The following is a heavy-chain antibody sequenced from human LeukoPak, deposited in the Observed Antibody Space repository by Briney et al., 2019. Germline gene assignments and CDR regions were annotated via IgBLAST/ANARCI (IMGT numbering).Heavy chain of an antibody. V-gene: IGHV3-30*01. CDR2: ISYDGNNK. D-gene: IGHD3-10*01. J-gene: IGHJ6*03. CDR1: GFTFSRNV. Sequence: GSSLRLSCAASGFTFSRNVMHWVRQAPGKGLEWVALISYDGNNKFYADSVKGQSTISRGNSRNTLYLQMNSLRGEDAAVYSCARGGIPTGPYYYFYYMDVWGKGTAVTVSS. CDR3: ARGGIPTGPYYYFYYMDV.